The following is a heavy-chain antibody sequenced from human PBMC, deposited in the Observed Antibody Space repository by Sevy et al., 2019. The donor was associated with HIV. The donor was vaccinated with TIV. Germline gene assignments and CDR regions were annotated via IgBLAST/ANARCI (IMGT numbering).Heavy chain of an antibody. D-gene: IGHD3-10*01. CDR1: GFTFSSYW. V-gene: IGHV3-74*01. J-gene: IGHJ4*02. CDR3: AREAWFGELLSY. CDR2: INSDGSST. Sequence: GESLKISCAASGFTFSSYWMHWVRQAPGKGLVWVSRINSDGSSTSYADSVKGRLTISRDKAKNTLYLQMNSLRAEDTAVYYCAREAWFGELLSYWGQGTLVTVSS.